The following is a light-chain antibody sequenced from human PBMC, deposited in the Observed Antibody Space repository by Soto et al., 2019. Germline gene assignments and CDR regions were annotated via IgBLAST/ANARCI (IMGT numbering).Light chain of an antibody. CDR1: QNIDNW. CDR2: DAS. CDR3: QQYNDSWT. J-gene: IGKJ1*01. V-gene: IGKV1-5*01. Sequence: DIQMTQSPSTLSASVGDRVTLTCRASQNIDNWLAWYQQKPGKAPKLLIFDASTLESGVPSRFSGSGSGTEFTLTISSLQPDDCATYYCQQYNDSWTFGQGTRVEIK.